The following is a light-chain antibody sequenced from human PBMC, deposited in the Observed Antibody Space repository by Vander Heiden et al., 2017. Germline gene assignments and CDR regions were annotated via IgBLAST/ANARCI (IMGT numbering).Light chain of an antibody. CDR1: SSDVGGYNY. Sequence: QSALPQPPSASGSPGQSVPLSCAGTSSDVGGYNYVSWYQQHTGKAPKLMIYEVNKRPSGVPVRFSGSRSGNTASLTVSGLQAEDEADYYCSSYAGSDNVVFGAGTKLTVL. CDR2: EVN. V-gene: IGLV2-8*01. J-gene: IGLJ2*01. CDR3: SSYAGSDNVV.